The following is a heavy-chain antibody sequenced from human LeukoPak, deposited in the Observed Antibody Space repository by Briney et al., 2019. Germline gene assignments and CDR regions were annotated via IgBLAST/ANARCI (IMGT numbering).Heavy chain of an antibody. Sequence: GGSLRLACAASGFTFSPYFMNWVRQAPGKGLEWVSYISGSSSTIYYADSVKGPFTISRDNAKNSLYLQMNSLRDEDTAVYYCARDGTYGDYNYYYGLDVWGQGTPVTVSS. D-gene: IGHD4-17*01. J-gene: IGHJ6*02. CDR1: GFTFSPYF. V-gene: IGHV3-48*02. CDR3: ARDGTYGDYNYYYGLDV. CDR2: ISGSSSTI.